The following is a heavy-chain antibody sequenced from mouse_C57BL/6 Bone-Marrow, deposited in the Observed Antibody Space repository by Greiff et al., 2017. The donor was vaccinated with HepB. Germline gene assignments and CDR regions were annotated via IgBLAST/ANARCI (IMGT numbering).Heavy chain of an antibody. D-gene: IGHD1-1*01. CDR3: ARHLYYYGSSYWYFDV. V-gene: IGHV1-77*01. Sequence: QVQLQQSGAELVKPGASVKISCKASGYTFTDYYINWVKQRPGQGLEWIGKIGPGSGSTYYNEKFKGKATLTADKSSSTAYMQLSSLTSEDSAVYFCARHLYYYGSSYWYFDVWGTGTTVTFSS. J-gene: IGHJ1*03. CDR2: IGPGSGST. CDR1: GYTFTDYY.